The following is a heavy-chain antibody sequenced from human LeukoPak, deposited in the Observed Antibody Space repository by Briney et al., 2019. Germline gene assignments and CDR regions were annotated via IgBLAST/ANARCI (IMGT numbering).Heavy chain of an antibody. V-gene: IGHV3-23*01. J-gene: IGHJ4*02. CDR3: AKDPRYSSGWFYFDN. Sequence: PGGSLRLSCAASGFTVSSSEMSWIRQAPGKGLEWVSAFSGSGGSTHYADSVKGQFTISRDNSKNTLYLQMNSLRAEDTAVYYCAKDPRYSSGWFYFDNWGQGTLVTVSS. CDR2: FSGSGGST. CDR1: GFTVSSSE. D-gene: IGHD6-19*01.